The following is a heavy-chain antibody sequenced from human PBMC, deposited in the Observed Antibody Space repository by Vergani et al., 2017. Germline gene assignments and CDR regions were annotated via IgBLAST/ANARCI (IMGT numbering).Heavy chain of an antibody. Sequence: QVQLQASGPGRVKPSQTLSLTCTMSGGSISAGYYFWSWIRQPAGKGLEWLGNISASGNASHSPSLKTRVSMSVDTSKNQFSLTVTSVTAADTAIYFCARRSGGYSGGKVHPLRTAFDVWGHGTVVTVSS. CDR2: ISASGNA. D-gene: IGHD6-19*01. CDR3: ARRSGGYSGGKVHPLRTAFDV. CDR1: GGSISAGYYF. V-gene: IGHV4-61*02. J-gene: IGHJ3*01.